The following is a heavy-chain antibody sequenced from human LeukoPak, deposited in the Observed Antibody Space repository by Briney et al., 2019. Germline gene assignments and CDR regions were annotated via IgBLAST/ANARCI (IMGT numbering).Heavy chain of an antibody. Sequence: GGSLRLSCVASGFTFNNFAMNWVRQGPGEGLEWVSAISGTGSSTYYADSVKGRFTISRDNSKNTLYLQMNSLRAEDTAVYYCAKADLGHYYDSSGYYPPLYFDYWGQGTLVTVSS. CDR3: AKADLGHYYDSSGYYPPLYFDY. CDR2: ISGTGSST. D-gene: IGHD3-22*01. V-gene: IGHV3-23*01. J-gene: IGHJ4*02. CDR1: GFTFNNFA.